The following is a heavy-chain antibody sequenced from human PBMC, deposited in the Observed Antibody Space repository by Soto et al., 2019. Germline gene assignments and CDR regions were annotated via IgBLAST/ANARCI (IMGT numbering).Heavy chain of an antibody. CDR3: ARASDGYRSGWYVGYFDY. CDR2: IRAYNGYT. Sequence: ASVKVSCKASGYTFTSYGISWVRQAPGQGLEWMGWIRAYNGYTNYAQKFQGRVTITTDTSTSTAYMELRSLISDDTAVYYCARASDGYRSGWYVGYFDYWGQGTLVT. CDR1: GYTFTSYG. J-gene: IGHJ4*02. D-gene: IGHD6-19*01. V-gene: IGHV1-18*04.